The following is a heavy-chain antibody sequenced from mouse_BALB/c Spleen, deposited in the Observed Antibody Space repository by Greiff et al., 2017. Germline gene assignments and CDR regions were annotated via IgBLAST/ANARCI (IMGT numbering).Heavy chain of an antibody. CDR1: GYSFTDYN. Sequence: EVKLQESGPELVKPGASVKVSCKASGYSFTDYNMYWVKQSHGKSLEWIGYIDPYNGGTSYNQKFKGKATLTVDKSSSTAFMHLNSLTSEDSAVYYCARCGAYYRYDDGAWFAYWGQGTLVTVSA. V-gene: IGHV1S135*01. CDR3: ARCGAYYRYDDGAWFAY. CDR2: IDPYNGGT. J-gene: IGHJ3*01. D-gene: IGHD2-14*01.